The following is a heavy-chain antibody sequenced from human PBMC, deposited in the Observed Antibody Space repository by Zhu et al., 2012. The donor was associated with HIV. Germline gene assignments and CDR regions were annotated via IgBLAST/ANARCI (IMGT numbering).Heavy chain of an antibody. CDR3: AREGRDGYNDY. D-gene: IGHD5-24*01. Sequence: QVQLEESGPGLVKPSQTLSLSCTVSGGSISSGDYYWSWIRQSPGKGLEWIGYIYYSGNTYYNPSLKSRVTISLDTSKNQFSLRLSSVTAADTAVYYCAREGRDGYNDYWGQGTLVTSPQ. J-gene: IGHJ4*02. V-gene: IGHV4-30-4*01. CDR1: GGSISSGDYY. CDR2: IYYSGNT.